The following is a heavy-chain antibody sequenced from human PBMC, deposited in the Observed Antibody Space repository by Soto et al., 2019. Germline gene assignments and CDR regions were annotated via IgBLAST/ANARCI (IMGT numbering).Heavy chain of an antibody. CDR3: ARVLGNDAFDI. CDR2: IYHSGST. V-gene: IGHV4-4*02. CDR1: GGSISSSNW. J-gene: IGHJ3*02. D-gene: IGHD3-3*02. Sequence: QVQLQESGPGLVKPSGTLSLTCAVSGGSISSSNWWSWVRQPPGKGLEWIGEIYHSGSTNYNPSLKNRGTISVDKSKKQFSLKLSSVTAADTAVDYCARVLGNDAFDIWGQGTMVTVSS.